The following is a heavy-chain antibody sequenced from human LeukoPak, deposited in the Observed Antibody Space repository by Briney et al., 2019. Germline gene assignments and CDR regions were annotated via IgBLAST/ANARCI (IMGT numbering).Heavy chain of an antibody. Sequence: SETLSLTCTVSGGSISRYYWSWIRQPPGKGLEWIGYKDYSGSTNYNRSLKSRVTISVDTSKNQFSLELSSVTAADTAVYYCARVYYSSSYDYWYFDLWGRGTLVTVSS. D-gene: IGHD6-13*01. CDR2: KDYSGST. J-gene: IGHJ2*01. CDR3: ARVYYSSSYDYWYFDL. CDR1: GGSISRYY. V-gene: IGHV4-59*01.